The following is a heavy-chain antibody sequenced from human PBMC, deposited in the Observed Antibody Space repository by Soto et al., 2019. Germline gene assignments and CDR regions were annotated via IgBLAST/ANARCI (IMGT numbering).Heavy chain of an antibody. CDR2: INAGNGNT. CDR3: ARGKRSSWPPFDY. D-gene: IGHD6-13*01. V-gene: IGHV1-3*01. J-gene: IGHJ4*02. Sequence: ASEKVSCKASGYTFTSYAMRWVRQAPGQRLEWMGWINAGNGNTKYSQKFQGRVTITRDTSASTAYMELSSLRSEDTAVYYCARGKRSSWPPFDYWGQGTLVTVSS. CDR1: GYTFTSYA.